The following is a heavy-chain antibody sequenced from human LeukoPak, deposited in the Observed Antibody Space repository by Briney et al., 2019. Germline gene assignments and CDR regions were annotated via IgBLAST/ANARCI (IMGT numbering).Heavy chain of an antibody. CDR2: MNPNSGNT. D-gene: IGHD6-13*01. V-gene: IGHV1-8*01. CDR3: ARVGGIAAAFDY. J-gene: IGHJ4*02. CDR1: GYTFTSYD. Sequence: ASVKVSCKASGYTFTSYDINWVRQATGQGLEWMGWMNPNSGNTGYAQKFQGRVTMTRNTSISTAYMELSSLRSGDTAVYYCARVGGIAAAFDYWGQGTLVTVSS.